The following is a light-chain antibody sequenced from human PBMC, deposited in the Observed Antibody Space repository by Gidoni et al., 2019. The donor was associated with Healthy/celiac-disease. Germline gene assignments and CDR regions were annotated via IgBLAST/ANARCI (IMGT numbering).Light chain of an antibody. CDR1: QSISSW. Sequence: DLQMTQSPSTLSASVGDRVTITCRASQSISSWLAWYQQKPGKDPKLLIYKASSLESGVPSRFSGSGSGKEFTLTISRLQPDDFATYYCQQYNSYSGTFGQGTKVEIK. V-gene: IGKV1-5*03. CDR2: KAS. J-gene: IGKJ1*01. CDR3: QQYNSYSGT.